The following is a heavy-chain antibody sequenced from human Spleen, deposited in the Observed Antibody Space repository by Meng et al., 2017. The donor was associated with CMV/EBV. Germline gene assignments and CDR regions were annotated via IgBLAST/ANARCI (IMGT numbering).Heavy chain of an antibody. D-gene: IGHD3-22*01. J-gene: IGHJ5*02. V-gene: IGHV4-39*07. Sequence: CTVSGGAITNSRYYWAWLRQPPGKGLEWIGTIYYSGSTYYSPSLKSPVTISLDTSKNQFSLKLSSVTTADTAVYHCARTAPAGYSSAWGQGTLVTVSS. CDR3: ARTAPAGYSSA. CDR1: GGAITNSRYY. CDR2: IYYSGST.